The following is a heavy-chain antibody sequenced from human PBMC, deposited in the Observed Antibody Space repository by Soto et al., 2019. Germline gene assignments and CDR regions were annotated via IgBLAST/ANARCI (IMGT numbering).Heavy chain of an antibody. J-gene: IGHJ6*02. V-gene: IGHV4-4*02. CDR3: ARDEAGATIYYYYGMDV. CDR2: IYHSGST. Sequence: QVQLQESGPGLVKPSGTLSLTCAVSGGSISSSNWWSWVRQPPGKGLEWIGEIYHSGSTNYNPSLKSRVTISVDKSKNQFSLKLSSVTAADTAVYYCARDEAGATIYYYYGMDVWGQGTTVTVSS. D-gene: IGHD1-26*01. CDR1: GGSISSSNW.